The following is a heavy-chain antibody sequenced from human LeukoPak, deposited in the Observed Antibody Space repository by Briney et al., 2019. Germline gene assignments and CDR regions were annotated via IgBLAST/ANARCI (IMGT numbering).Heavy chain of an antibody. D-gene: IGHD6-19*01. V-gene: IGHV3-30*18. CDR2: ISYDESSK. J-gene: IGHJ4*02. Sequence: PGGSLRLSCAASGFTFSNYGMHWVRQAPGKGLGWVAVISYDESSKYYADSVKGRFTISRDNSKNTLYLQMNSLRAEDTAVYYCAKDQRYSSGWSADYWGPGTLVTVSS. CDR3: AKDQRYSSGWSADY. CDR1: GFTFSNYG.